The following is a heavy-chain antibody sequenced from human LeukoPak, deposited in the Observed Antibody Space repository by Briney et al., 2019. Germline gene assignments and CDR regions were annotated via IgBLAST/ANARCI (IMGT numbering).Heavy chain of an antibody. CDR1: GGSISSYY. J-gene: IGHJ4*02. Sequence: SETLSLTCTVSGGSISSYYRSWIRQPPGKGLEWIGYIYYSGNTNDNPSLKSRLTLSIDTSKNQFSLKLSSVTAADTAVYYCARVGSGCFDYWGQGTLVTVSS. CDR3: ARVGSGCFDY. D-gene: IGHD6-19*01. V-gene: IGHV4-59*01. CDR2: IYYSGNT.